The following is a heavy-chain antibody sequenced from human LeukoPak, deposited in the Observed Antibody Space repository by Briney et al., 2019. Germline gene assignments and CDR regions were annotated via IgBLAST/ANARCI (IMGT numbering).Heavy chain of an antibody. Sequence: ASVKVSCKASGYTFTNYGITWVRQAPGQGLKWMGWISVYNGNTNYAQKLQGRVTMTTDTSTSTAYMELRSLRSDDTAVYYCASWSPGDYVLDYWGQGTLVTVSS. CDR2: ISVYNGNT. D-gene: IGHD4-17*01. CDR1: GYTFTNYG. J-gene: IGHJ4*02. V-gene: IGHV1-18*01. CDR3: ASWSPGDYVLDY.